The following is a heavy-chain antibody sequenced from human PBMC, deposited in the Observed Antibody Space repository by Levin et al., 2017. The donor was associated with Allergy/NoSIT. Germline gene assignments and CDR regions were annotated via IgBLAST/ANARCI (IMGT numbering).Heavy chain of an antibody. V-gene: IGHV3-21*01. CDR2: ISSSSSYI. CDR1: GFTFSSYS. CDR3: AREGNITMVRGVIITPKFGDHGMDV. Sequence: GESLKISCAASGFTFSSYSMNWVRQAPGKGLEWVSSISSSSSYIYYADSVKGRFTISRDNAKNSLYLQMNSLRAEDTAVYYCAREGNITMVRGVIITPKFGDHGMDVWGQGTTVTVSS. D-gene: IGHD3-10*01. J-gene: IGHJ6*02.